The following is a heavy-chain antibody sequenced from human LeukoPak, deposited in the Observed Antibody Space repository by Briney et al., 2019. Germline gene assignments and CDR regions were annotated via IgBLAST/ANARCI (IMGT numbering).Heavy chain of an antibody. CDR1: GGSISSGGYY. J-gene: IGHJ4*02. V-gene: IGHV4-31*03. CDR2: IYYSGST. D-gene: IGHD5-12*01. Sequence: SETLSLTCTVSGGSISSGGYYWSWIRQHPGTGLEWIGYIYYSGSTYYNPSLKSRVTISVDTSKNQFSLKLSSVTAADTAVYYCARGGSGYDLGYWGQGTLVTVSS. CDR3: ARGGSGYDLGY.